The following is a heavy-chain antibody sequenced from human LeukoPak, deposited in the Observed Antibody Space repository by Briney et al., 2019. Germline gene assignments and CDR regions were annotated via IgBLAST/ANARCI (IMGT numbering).Heavy chain of an antibody. J-gene: IGHJ4*02. V-gene: IGHV4-39*01. CDR1: GGSISSSSYY. CDR2: IYYSGST. CDR3: ARHPTGYDFWSGYYTPWFDY. Sequence: SETLSLTCTVSGGSISSSSYYWGWIRQPPGKGLEWIGSIYYSGSTYYNPSLKSRVTIFVDTSKNQFSLKLSSVTAADTAVYYCARHPTGYDFWSGYYTPWFDYWGQGTLVTVSS. D-gene: IGHD3-3*01.